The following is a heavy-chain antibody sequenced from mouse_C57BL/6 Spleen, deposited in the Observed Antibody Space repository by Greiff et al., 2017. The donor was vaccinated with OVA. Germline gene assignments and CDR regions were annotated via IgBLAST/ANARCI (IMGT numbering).Heavy chain of an antibody. CDR2: ISSGGDYI. CDR1: GFTFSSYA. D-gene: IGHD2-4*01. Sequence: EVKLVESGEGLVKPGGSLKLSCAASGFTFSSYAMSWVRQTPEKRLEWVAYISSGGDYIYYADTVKGRFTISRDNARNTLYLQMSSLKSEDTAMYYCTRVLYYDYGFDYWGQGTTLTVSS. J-gene: IGHJ2*01. CDR3: TRVLYYDYGFDY. V-gene: IGHV5-9-1*02.